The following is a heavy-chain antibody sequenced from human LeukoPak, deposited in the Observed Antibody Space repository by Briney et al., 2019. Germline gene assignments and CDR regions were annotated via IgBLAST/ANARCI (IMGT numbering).Heavy chain of an antibody. J-gene: IGHJ4*02. CDR1: GGTFSSYA. CDR2: IIPIFGTA. CDR3: ERTRGYSYGQDY. D-gene: IGHD5-18*01. Sequence: GASVKVSCKASGGTFSSYAISWVRQAPGQGREWMGRIIPIFGTANFAQKFQGRVTITTDESTSTAYMELSSLRSEDTAVYYCERTRGYSYGQDYWGQGTLVTVSS. V-gene: IGHV1-69*05.